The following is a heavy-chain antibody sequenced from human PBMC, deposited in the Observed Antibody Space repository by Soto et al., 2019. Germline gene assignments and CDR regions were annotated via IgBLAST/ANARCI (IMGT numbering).Heavy chain of an antibody. J-gene: IGHJ4*02. Sequence: SETLSLTCTVSVGSITSYYWSWIRHAPGKRLEWIGHIYSTGSTHYNPSLRSRVTISLGTSENTLSLTLTSVTAADTAVYYCARNPQGRVDFDHWGPATLVIVSS. CDR1: VGSITSYY. CDR3: ARNPQGRVDFDH. V-gene: IGHV4-4*08. CDR2: IYSTGST.